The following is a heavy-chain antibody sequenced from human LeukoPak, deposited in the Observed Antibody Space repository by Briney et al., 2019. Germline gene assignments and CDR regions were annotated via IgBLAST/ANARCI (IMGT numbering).Heavy chain of an antibody. Sequence: PSETLSLTCTGSGGSISSSYWRWLRQPPGKGLEWIGHIYNSGSDNYNPSLESRVTISVDTSKSQFSLKLSSVTAADTAVYYCARDMVDRDMVKSLGWFDPWGQGTLVTVSS. CDR1: GGSISSSY. J-gene: IGHJ5*02. CDR2: IYNSGSD. CDR3: ARDMVDRDMVKSLGWFDP. V-gene: IGHV4-59*01. D-gene: IGHD5-18*01.